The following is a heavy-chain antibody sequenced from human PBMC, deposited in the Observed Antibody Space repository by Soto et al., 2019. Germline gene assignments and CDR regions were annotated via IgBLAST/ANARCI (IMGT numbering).Heavy chain of an antibody. Sequence: GGSLRLSCAASGFTSSTYAMNWVRQAPGKGLEWVSSISSASTSIYYADSVKGRFTISRDNAKNSLYLQMNSLRAEDTAVYYSARDFDVSILQLVVIHDGFDIWGQGTMVTVSS. CDR2: ISSASTSI. CDR3: ARDFDVSILQLVVIHDGFDI. D-gene: IGHD3-9*01. CDR1: GFTSSTYA. J-gene: IGHJ3*02. V-gene: IGHV3-21*01.